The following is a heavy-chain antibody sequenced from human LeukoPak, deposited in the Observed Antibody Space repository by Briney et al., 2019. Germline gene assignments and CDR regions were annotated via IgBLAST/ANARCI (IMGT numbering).Heavy chain of an antibody. V-gene: IGHV3-66*01. CDR1: EITVRDNY. CDR3: AGDKTSGWYTY. Sequence: GGSLRLSCAASEITVRDNYMRWVRQAPGKGLEWVSVIYSGGSTYYADSVKGRFTISRDNSKNMLFLQMNSLRAEDTAVYYCAGDKTSGWYTYWGQGILVTVSS. CDR2: IYSGGST. J-gene: IGHJ4*02. D-gene: IGHD6-19*01.